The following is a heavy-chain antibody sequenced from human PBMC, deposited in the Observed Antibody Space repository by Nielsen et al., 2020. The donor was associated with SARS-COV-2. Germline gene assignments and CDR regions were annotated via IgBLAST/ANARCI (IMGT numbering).Heavy chain of an antibody. CDR1: GFTFRSYA. CDR3: AKCSPGAVTTADFDF. CDR2: LSDSGGNT. D-gene: IGHD4-17*01. V-gene: IGHV3-23*01. J-gene: IGHJ4*02. Sequence: GESLKISCAASGFTFRSYAMNWVRQAPGKGLEWVSALSDSGGNTYYADSVRGRFSISRDNSKNTLYLQMNSLRAEDTAVYYCAKCSPGAVTTADFDFWGQGTLVTVSS.